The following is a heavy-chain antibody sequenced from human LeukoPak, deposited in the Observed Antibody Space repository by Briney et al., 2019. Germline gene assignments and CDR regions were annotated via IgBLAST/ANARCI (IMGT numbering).Heavy chain of an antibody. D-gene: IGHD3-3*01. CDR3: ARGPYYDFWSGYYMYYYYGMDV. Sequence: GGSLRLSCAASGFTFSDYYTSWIRQAPGKGLEWVSYISSSGSTIYYADSVKGRFTISRDNAKNSLYLQMNSLRAEDTAVYYCARGPYYDFWSGYYMYYYYGMDVWGQGTTVTVSS. CDR1: GFTFSDYY. V-gene: IGHV3-11*01. CDR2: ISSSGSTI. J-gene: IGHJ6*02.